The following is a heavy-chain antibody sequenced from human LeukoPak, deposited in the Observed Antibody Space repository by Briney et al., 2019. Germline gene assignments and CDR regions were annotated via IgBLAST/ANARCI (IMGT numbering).Heavy chain of an antibody. D-gene: IGHD4-17*01. CDR2: IYYSGST. V-gene: IGHV4-59*08. CDR3: ARLGGAQGWFDP. CDR1: GGSISSYY. Sequence: SETLSLTCTVSGGSISSYYWSWIRQPPGKGLEWIGYIYYSGSTNYNPSLKSRVTISVDTSKYQFSLKLSSVTAADTAVYYCARLGGAQGWFDPWGQGTLVTVSS. J-gene: IGHJ5*02.